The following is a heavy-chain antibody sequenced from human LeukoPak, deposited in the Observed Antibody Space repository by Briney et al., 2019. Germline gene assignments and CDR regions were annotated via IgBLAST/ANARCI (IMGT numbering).Heavy chain of an antibody. CDR2: INHSGST. Sequence: SETLSLTCAVYGGSFSGYYWSWIRQPPGKGLEWIGEINHSGSTNYNPSLKSRVTISVDTPKNQFSLVLTSVTAADTAMYYCARGGRYCSGGSCDLDYWGQGTLVTVSS. D-gene: IGHD2-15*01. V-gene: IGHV4-34*01. CDR1: GGSFSGYY. J-gene: IGHJ4*02. CDR3: ARGGRYCSGGSCDLDY.